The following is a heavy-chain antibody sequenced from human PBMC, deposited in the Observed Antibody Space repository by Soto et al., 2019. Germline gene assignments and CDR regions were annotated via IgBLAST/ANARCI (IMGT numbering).Heavy chain of an antibody. Sequence: PGGSLRISCAASGFTFNDYGMHWVRQAAGKGLEWVSGVSWNGDDIDYADSVKGRFIISRDNAKNSLHLQMNTLRPEDTALYYCAKARYSSNWYYFDYWGQGT. CDR3: AKARYSSNWYYFDY. V-gene: IGHV3-9*01. D-gene: IGHD6-13*01. J-gene: IGHJ4*02. CDR2: VSWNGDDI. CDR1: GFTFNDYG.